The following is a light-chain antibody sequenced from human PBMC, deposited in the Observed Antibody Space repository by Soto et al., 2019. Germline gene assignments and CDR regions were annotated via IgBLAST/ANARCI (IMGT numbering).Light chain of an antibody. V-gene: IGLV2-11*01. CDR2: DVS. CDR1: RTDIGGYNY. J-gene: IGLJ2*01. CDR3: CSYAGSYPVV. Sequence: QSALTQPASVSGSLGQSITISCTGTRTDIGGYNYVSWYQQHPGKAPKLMIYDVSKRPSGVPDRFSGSKSGNTASLTISGLQAEDEADYYCCSYAGSYPVVFGGGTKLTVL.